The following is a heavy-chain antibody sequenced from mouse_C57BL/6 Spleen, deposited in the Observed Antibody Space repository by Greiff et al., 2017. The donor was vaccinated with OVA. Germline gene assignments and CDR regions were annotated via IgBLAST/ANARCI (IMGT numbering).Heavy chain of an antibody. Sequence: VQLQQSGPELVKPGASVKISCKASGYSFTGYYMNWVKQSPEKSLEWIGEINPSTGGTTYNQKFKAKATLTVDKSSSTAYMQLKSLTSEDSAVYYCARSRFADWGQGTLVTVSA. CDR3: ARSRFAD. CDR2: INPSTGGT. CDR1: GYSFTGYY. V-gene: IGHV1-42*01. J-gene: IGHJ3*01.